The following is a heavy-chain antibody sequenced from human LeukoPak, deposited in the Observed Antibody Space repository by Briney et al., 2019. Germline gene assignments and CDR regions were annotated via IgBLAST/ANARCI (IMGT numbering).Heavy chain of an antibody. CDR2: IIPIFGTA. J-gene: IGHJ5*02. Sequence: SVKVPCKASGGTFSSYAISWVRQAPGQGLEWMGGIIPIFGTANYAQKFQGRVTITTDESTSTAYMELSSLRSEDTAVYYCARSLSWGIQLWSHWFDPWGQGTLVTVSS. CDR3: ARSLSWGIQLWSHWFDP. V-gene: IGHV1-69*05. D-gene: IGHD5-18*01. CDR1: GGTFSSYA.